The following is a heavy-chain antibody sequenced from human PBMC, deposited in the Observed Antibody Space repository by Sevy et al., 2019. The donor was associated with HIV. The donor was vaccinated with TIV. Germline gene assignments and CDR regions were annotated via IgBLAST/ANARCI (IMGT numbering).Heavy chain of an antibody. D-gene: IGHD4-17*01. Sequence: GESLKISCAASGFTFSSYAMSWVRQAPGKGLQWISYISGNGDTIYYADSVKGRFTISRDNAKNSLYLQMSSLRVEDTAVYYCARDHVKDGDLGDYYYHAMDVWGRGTTVTVSS. V-gene: IGHV3-48*03. J-gene: IGHJ6*02. CDR2: ISGNGDTI. CDR1: GFTFSSYA. CDR3: ARDHVKDGDLGDYYYHAMDV.